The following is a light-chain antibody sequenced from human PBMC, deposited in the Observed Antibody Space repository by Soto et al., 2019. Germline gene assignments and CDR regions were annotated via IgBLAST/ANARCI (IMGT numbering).Light chain of an antibody. Sequence: DVQMTQSPSSLSASAGNTVTITCRASQGIRNDLGWYQQKPGKAPKRLIYSSSNLQSGVPSRFSGSGSGTEFTLTISSLQPDDFATYYCQHYNSYSEAFGQGTKVDIK. J-gene: IGKJ1*01. CDR1: QGIRND. CDR3: QHYNSYSEA. CDR2: SSS. V-gene: IGKV1-17*01.